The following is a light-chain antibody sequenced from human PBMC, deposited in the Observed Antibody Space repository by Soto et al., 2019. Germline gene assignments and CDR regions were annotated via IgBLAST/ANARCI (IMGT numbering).Light chain of an antibody. Sequence: DIVMTQSPLSLSVTPGEPASISCWSSQSLLHTNGYNYLDWYLQKPGQSPQLLISLGSNRASGVPDRFSGSGSGTDFTLRISRVEAEDVGVYYGMQGLRTPATFGGGTKVEIK. V-gene: IGKV2-28*01. CDR2: LGS. J-gene: IGKJ4*01. CDR1: QSLLHTNGYNY. CDR3: MQGLRTPAT.